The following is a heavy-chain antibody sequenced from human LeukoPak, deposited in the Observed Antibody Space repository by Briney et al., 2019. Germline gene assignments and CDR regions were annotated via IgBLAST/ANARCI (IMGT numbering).Heavy chain of an antibody. CDR3: AKDPSGWVITPDY. J-gene: IGHJ4*02. V-gene: IGHV3-23*01. CDR2: ISGSGGST. Sequence: GGSLRLSCAASGFTFSSYAMSWVRQAPGNGLEWVSAISGSGGSTYHADSVKGRFTISRDNSKNTLYLQMNSLRAEDTAVYYCAKDPSGWVITPDYWGQGTLVTVSS. D-gene: IGHD3-22*01. CDR1: GFTFSSYA.